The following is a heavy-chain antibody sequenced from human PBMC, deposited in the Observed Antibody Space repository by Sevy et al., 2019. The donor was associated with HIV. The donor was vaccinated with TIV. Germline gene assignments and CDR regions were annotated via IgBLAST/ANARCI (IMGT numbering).Heavy chain of an antibody. CDR1: GYTFTSYG. CDR2: IIADNGNT. CDR3: ARTGQQLVQGDAFDI. D-gene: IGHD6-13*01. V-gene: IGHV1-18*01. J-gene: IGHJ3*02. Sequence: ASVKVSCKASGYTFTSYGISWVRQAPGQRLEWMGWIIADNGNTNYAQKLQGRVTMTTDTSTNTAYMELRSLRSDDTAVYYCARTGQQLVQGDAFDIWGQGTMVTVSS.